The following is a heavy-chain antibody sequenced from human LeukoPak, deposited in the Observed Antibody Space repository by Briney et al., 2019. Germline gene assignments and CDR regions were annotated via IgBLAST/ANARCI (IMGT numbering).Heavy chain of an antibody. CDR3: ARLVVVPSTMXYYXYGMDV. J-gene: IGHJ6*02. V-gene: IGHV4-59*08. D-gene: IGHD2-2*01. Sequence: KPSETLSLTCTVSGGSISSYYWSWIRQPPGKGLEWIGYIYYSGSTNYNPSLKSRVTISVDTSKNQFSLKLSSVTAADTAVYYCARLVVVPSTMXYYXYGMDVWGQGTTVTVSS. CDR1: GGSISSYY. CDR2: IYYSGST.